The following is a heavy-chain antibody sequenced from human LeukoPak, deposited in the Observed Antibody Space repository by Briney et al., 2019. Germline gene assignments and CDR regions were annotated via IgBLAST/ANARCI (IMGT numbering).Heavy chain of an antibody. CDR2: INPNSGGT. Sequence: ASVKVSCKASGYTFTGYYMHWVRQAPGQGLEWMGWINPNSGGTNHAQKFQRRVTMTRDTSISTAYMELSRLRSDDTAVYYCARELATVTTLVFDYWGQGTLVTVSS. CDR3: ARELATVTTLVFDY. CDR1: GYTFTGYY. D-gene: IGHD4-17*01. V-gene: IGHV1-2*02. J-gene: IGHJ4*02.